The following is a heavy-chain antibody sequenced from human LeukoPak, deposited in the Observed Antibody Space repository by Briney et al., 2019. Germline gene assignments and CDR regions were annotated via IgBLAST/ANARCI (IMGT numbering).Heavy chain of an antibody. Sequence: GESLQISCQGSGYSFTSYWIGWVRQMPGKGLEWMGIIYPADPDTRYSPSFQGQVTISADKSISTAYLQWSSLKASDTAMYYCVTLGFWSGYFDNWGQGTLVIVSS. V-gene: IGHV5-51*01. J-gene: IGHJ4*02. CDR1: GYSFTSYW. D-gene: IGHD3-3*01. CDR3: VTLGFWSGYFDN. CDR2: IYPADPDT.